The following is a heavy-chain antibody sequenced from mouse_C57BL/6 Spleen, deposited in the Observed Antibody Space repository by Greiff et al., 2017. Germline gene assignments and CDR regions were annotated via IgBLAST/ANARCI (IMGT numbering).Heavy chain of an antibody. V-gene: IGHV1-52*01. CDR3: ARWDYYGSSLYYFDY. CDR2: IDPSDSET. J-gene: IGHJ2*01. CDR1: GYTFTSYW. Sequence: VQLQQPGAELVRPGSSVKLSCKASGYTFTSYWMHWVKQRPIQGLEWIGNIDPSDSETHYNQKFKDKATLTVDKSSSTAYMQLSSLTSEDSAVYYCARWDYYGSSLYYFDYGGQGTTLTVSS. D-gene: IGHD1-1*01.